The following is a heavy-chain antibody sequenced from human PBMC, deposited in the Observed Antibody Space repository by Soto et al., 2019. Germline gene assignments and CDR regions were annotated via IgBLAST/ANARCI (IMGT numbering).Heavy chain of an antibody. V-gene: IGHV4-30-4*01. CDR1: GGSISSGDYY. J-gene: IGHJ4*02. CDR2: IYYSGST. Sequence: QVQLQESGPGLVKPSQTLSLTCTVSGGSISSGDYYWSWIRQPPGKGLEWIGYIYYSGSTYYNPSLKSRVTISVDTSKNQFSLKLSSVTAADTAVYYCAGADYGGNSVSGYFDYWGQGTLVTVSS. CDR3: AGADYGGNSVSGYFDY. D-gene: IGHD4-17*01.